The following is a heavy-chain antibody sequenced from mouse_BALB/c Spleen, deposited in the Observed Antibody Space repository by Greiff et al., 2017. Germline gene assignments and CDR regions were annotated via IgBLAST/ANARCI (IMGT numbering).Heavy chain of an antibody. CDR1: GFTFSSFG. CDR3: ASHRGYYFDY. Sequence: EVQLVESGGGLVQPGGSRKLSCAASGFTFSSFGMHWVRQAPEKGLEWVAYISSGSSTIYYADTVKGRFTISRDNPKNTLFLQMTSLRSEDTAMYYCASHRGYYFDYWGQGTTLTVSS. CDR2: ISSGSSTI. J-gene: IGHJ2*01. D-gene: IGHD2-14*01. V-gene: IGHV5-17*02.